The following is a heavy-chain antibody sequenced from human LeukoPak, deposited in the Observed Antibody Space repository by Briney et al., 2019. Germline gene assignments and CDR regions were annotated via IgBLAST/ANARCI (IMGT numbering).Heavy chain of an antibody. J-gene: IGHJ5*02. CDR3: AKQSNPQTGWYSGYNWFDP. V-gene: IGHV4-39*01. CDR1: GGSISSSSYY. CDR2: IYYSGST. D-gene: IGHD6-19*01. Sequence: KPSETLSLTCTVSGGSISSSSYYWGWIRQPPGKGLEWIGSIYYSGSTYYNPSLKSRVTISVDTSKNQFSLKLSSVTAADTAVYYCAKQSNPQTGWYSGYNWFDPWGQGTLVTVSS.